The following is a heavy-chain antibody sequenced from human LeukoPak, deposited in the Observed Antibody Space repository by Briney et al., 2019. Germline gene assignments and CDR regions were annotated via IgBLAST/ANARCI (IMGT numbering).Heavy chain of an antibody. D-gene: IGHD4-11*01. CDR3: ARGLLGFMRSDYSNYWDNWFDP. CDR2: IIPIFGTA. V-gene: IGHV1-69*06. Sequence: SVKVSRKASGGTFSSYAISWVRQAPGQGLEWMGGIIPIFGTANYAQKFQGRVTITADKSTSTAYMELSSLRSEDTAVYYCARGLLGFMRSDYSNYWDNWFDPWGQGTLVTVSS. J-gene: IGHJ5*02. CDR1: GGTFSSYA.